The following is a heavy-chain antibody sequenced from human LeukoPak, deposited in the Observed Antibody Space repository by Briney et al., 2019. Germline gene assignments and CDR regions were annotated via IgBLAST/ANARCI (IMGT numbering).Heavy chain of an antibody. Sequence: GGSLRLSCAASGFTFNSYSMNWVRQGPGKGLEWVSTNIYYADSLKGRFTISRDNSKNTLYLQMNSLRPEDTAIYYCARGIVVVVAATSNWFDPWGQGTLVTVSS. D-gene: IGHD2-15*01. V-gene: IGHV3-30*19. CDR3: ARGIVVVVAATSNWFDP. J-gene: IGHJ5*02. CDR2: NI. CDR1: GFTFNSYS.